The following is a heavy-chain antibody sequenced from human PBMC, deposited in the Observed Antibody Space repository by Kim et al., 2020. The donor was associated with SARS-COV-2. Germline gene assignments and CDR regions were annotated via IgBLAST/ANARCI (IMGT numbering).Heavy chain of an antibody. CDR3: VRDGGGLRPDI. D-gene: IGHD5-12*01. CDR1: GFTFSRYW. V-gene: IGHV3-74*01. Sequence: GGSLRLSCAASGFTFSRYWMHWVRQGPGKGLVWVSRIKGDGSSITYAESVEVRFTVSRDNARNTLYLQMNSLRVEDTAVYYCVRDGGGLRPDIWGQGTMVTVSS. CDR2: IKGDGSSI. J-gene: IGHJ3*02.